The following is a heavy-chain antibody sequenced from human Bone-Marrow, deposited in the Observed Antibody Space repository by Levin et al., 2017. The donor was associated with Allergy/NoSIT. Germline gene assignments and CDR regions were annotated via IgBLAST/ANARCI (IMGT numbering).Heavy chain of an antibody. Sequence: GESLKISCKASGYTFTSYDINWVRQATGQGLEWMGWMNPNSGNTGYAQKFQGRVTMTRNTSISTAFMELSSLRSEDTAVYYCARGRTASERGWSWFDPWGQGTLVTVSS. CDR1: GYTFTSYD. V-gene: IGHV1-8*01. J-gene: IGHJ5*02. CDR2: MNPNSGNT. CDR3: ARGRTASERGWSWFDP. D-gene: IGHD1-26*01.